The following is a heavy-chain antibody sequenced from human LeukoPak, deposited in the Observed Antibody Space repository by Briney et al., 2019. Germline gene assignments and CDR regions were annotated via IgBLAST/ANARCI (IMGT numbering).Heavy chain of an antibody. J-gene: IGHJ6*02. CDR2: IYYSGST. D-gene: IGHD2-2*01. V-gene: IGHV4-39*01. CDR1: GFTFSTYA. Sequence: PGGSLRLSCAASGFTFSTYAMNWVRQAPGRGLEWFGSIYYSGSTYYNPSLKSRVTISVDTSKNQFSLKLSSVTAADTAVYYCARQGTTSPQHYFYYYGMDVWGQGTTVTVSS. CDR3: ARQGTTSPQHYFYYYGMDV.